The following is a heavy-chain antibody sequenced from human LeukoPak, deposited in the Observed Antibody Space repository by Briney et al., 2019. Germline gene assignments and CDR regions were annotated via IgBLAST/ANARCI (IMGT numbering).Heavy chain of an antibody. Sequence: SETLSLTCTVSGGSLSSYYWNWIRQPAGQGLEWIGRIHTSGSTNYNPSLTSRVTISLDTSKNQFSLRLTSVTAADTALYYCAREVESWFGDLLSYFDSWGQGTQVTVSS. CDR3: AREVESWFGDLLSYFDS. CDR1: GGSLSSYY. D-gene: IGHD3-10*01. CDR2: IHTSGST. J-gene: IGHJ4*02. V-gene: IGHV4-4*07.